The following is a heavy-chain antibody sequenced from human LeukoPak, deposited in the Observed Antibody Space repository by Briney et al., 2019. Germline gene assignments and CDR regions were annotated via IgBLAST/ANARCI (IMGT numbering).Heavy chain of an antibody. V-gene: IGHV4-31*11. CDR3: AVKAGYSGYY. CDR2: IYYSGST. CDR1: GGSISSGGYY. J-gene: IGHJ4*02. Sequence: SETLSLTCAVSGGSISSGGYYWSWIRQHPGKGLEWIGYIYYSGSTYYNPSLKSRVTISVDTSKNQFSLKLSSVTAADTAVYYCAVKAGYSGYYWGQGTLVTVSS. D-gene: IGHD5-12*01.